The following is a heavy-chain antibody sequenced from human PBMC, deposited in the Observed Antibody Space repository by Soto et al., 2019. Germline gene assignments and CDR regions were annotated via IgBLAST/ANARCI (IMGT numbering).Heavy chain of an antibody. CDR1: GMTFSSYG. J-gene: IGHJ6*01. CDR2: IWYDGSNK. V-gene: IGHV3-33*01. D-gene: IGHD5-18*01. CDR3: ARDLGYADV. Sequence: QVQLVESGGGVVQPGRSLRLSCAASGMTFSSYGMHWVRQAPGKGLEWVAVIWYDGSNKYYADSVKSRFTISRDNSKKTLYLQMNSLRAEDTAVYYCARDLGYADVWGQGTTVTVSS.